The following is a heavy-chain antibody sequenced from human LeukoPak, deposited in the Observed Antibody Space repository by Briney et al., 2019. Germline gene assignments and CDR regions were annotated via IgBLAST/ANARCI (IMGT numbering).Heavy chain of an antibody. CDR3: ARGGLPPYYYYGMDV. CDR2: INPSGGST. Sequence: ASVKVSCKASGYTFTSYYMHWVRQAPGQGLEWMGIINPSGGSTSYAQKFQGRVTMTRDTSTSTVYTELSSLRSEDTAVYYCARGGLPPYYYYGMDVWGKGTTVTVSS. J-gene: IGHJ6*04. CDR1: GYTFTSYY. V-gene: IGHV1-46*01.